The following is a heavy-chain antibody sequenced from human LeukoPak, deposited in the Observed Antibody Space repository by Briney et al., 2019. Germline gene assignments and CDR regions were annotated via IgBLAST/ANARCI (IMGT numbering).Heavy chain of an antibody. J-gene: IGHJ5*02. V-gene: IGHV1-18*01. D-gene: IGHD2-2*02. CDR2: ISAYNGNT. Sequence: GASVKVSCKASGGTFSSYAISWVRQAPGQGLEWMGWISAYNGNTNYAQKPQGRVTMTTDTSTSTAYMELRSLRSDDTAVYYCARGGGYCSSTSCYTGIIRGWFDPWGQGTLVTVSS. CDR3: ARGGGYCSSTSCYTGIIRGWFDP. CDR1: GGTFSSYA.